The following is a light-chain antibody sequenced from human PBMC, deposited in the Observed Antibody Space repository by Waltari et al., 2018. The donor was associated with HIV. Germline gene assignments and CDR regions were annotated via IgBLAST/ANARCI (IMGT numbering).Light chain of an antibody. CDR1: NSDIGYYDY. J-gene: IGLJ3*02. CDR3: SAQTGSTTLL. Sequence: QSALTQPASVSGSPGQSITISCTGINSDIGYYDYVSWYQQHPGKAPKLMIYDVSKRPAVISNRFSGSKSGNTASLTLSGLQAEDEADYYCSAQTGSTTLLFGGGTTLTVL. CDR2: DVS. V-gene: IGLV2-14*03.